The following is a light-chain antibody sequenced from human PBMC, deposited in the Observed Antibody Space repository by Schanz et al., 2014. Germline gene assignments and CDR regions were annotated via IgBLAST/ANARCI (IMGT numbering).Light chain of an antibody. J-gene: IGKJ1*01. CDR1: QRVSSS. CDR2: EAS. V-gene: IGKV3-11*01. CDR3: QQYGSSPQT. Sequence: EIVLTQSPATLSLSPGERASLSCRASQRVSSSLAWYQQKPGQAPRLLIYEASNRATGIPARFSGSGSGTDFTLTISSLEPEDFAVYYCQQYGSSPQTFGQGTKVEIK.